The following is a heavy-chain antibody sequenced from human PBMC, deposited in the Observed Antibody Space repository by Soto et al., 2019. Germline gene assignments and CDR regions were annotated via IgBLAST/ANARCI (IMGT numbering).Heavy chain of an antibody. D-gene: IGHD6-19*01. CDR3: ARRKHGDSSGWGEFDY. CDR1: NGSISSSNYH. V-gene: IGHV4-39*01. Sequence: QLQLQESGPGLVKPSETLSLTCTVSNGSISSSNYHWGWIRQAPGKGLECIGSIDYSGTTYYNPSLKSRGTISVETSKNQFSLKLSSVTAADTAVYYCARRKHGDSSGWGEFDYWGQGTLVTVSS. J-gene: IGHJ4*02. CDR2: IDYSGTT.